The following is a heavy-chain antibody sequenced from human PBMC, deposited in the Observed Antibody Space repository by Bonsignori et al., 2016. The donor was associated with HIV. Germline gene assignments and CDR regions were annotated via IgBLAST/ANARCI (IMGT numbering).Heavy chain of an antibody. D-gene: IGHD6-19*01. CDR1: GDSIKSTSYY. V-gene: IGHV4-39*07. CDR2: IYYSGST. J-gene: IGHJ1*01. Sequence: QVHLQESGPGMVKASETLSLTCTVSGDSIKSTSYYWAWVHQPPGKGLEWIGSIYYSGSTYYNPSLKSRITMSIEKSKNQFSLKMRSVTPADTAVYYCARDIAVAGSDFQHWGHGTLVTVSS. CDR3: ARDIAVAGSDFQH.